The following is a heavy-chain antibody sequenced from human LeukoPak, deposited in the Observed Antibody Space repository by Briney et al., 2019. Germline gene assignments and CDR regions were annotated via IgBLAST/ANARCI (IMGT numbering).Heavy chain of an antibody. CDR1: GCSFSNTNM. D-gene: IGHD2-8*01. Sequence: PSESLTLTCGASGCSFSNTNMCWLVRPPPRQVLELTGVISLTGLTHYKHSLEGRFTMSRDNSKNPLSLNLTSVTAADTAVYYCSRENGAFSPFGYWGQGILVTVLS. J-gene: IGHJ4*02. CDR3: SRENGAFSPFGY. V-gene: IGHV4/OR15-8*02. CDR2: ISLTGLT.